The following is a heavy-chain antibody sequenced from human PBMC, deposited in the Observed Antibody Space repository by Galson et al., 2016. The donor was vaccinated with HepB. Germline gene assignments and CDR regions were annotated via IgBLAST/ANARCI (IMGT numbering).Heavy chain of an antibody. CDR2: IIPIFGTA. CDR1: GATFSSYA. D-gene: IGHD3-10*01. Sequence: SVKVSCKASGATFSSYAISWVRQAPGQGLEWMGGIIPIFGTANYAQKFRGRVTITADESTSTAYMELSSLRSEDTAVYYCAREESGSGSYVAWGQGTLVTVSS. J-gene: IGHJ4*02. CDR3: AREESGSGSYVA. V-gene: IGHV1-69*13.